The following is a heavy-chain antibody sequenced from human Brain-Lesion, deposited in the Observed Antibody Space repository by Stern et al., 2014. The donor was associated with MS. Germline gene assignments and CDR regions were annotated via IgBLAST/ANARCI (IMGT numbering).Heavy chain of an antibody. CDR3: ARLFSGSYYYFDS. V-gene: IGHV5-51*01. CDR1: GYSVTSYW. J-gene: IGHJ4*02. D-gene: IGHD1-26*01. Sequence: EVQLVESGAEVKKPGESLKISCKGSGYSVTSYWIGWVRQLPGKGLEWLGIIYPGDSDTRYSPSFQGQVTISADKSISTAYLQWSSLKASETAMYYCARLFSGSYYYFDSWGQGTLVTVSS. CDR2: IYPGDSDT.